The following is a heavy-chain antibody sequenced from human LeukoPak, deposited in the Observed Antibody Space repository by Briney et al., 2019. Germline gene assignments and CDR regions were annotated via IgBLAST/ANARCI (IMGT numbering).Heavy chain of an antibody. J-gene: IGHJ4*02. CDR2: ISYDGSNK. D-gene: IGHD6-13*01. V-gene: IGHV3-30-3*02. CDR3: TKDRRGPAAGTWYFDS. CDR1: GFTFSGYP. Sequence: GKSLRLSCAASGFTFSGYPIHWVRQAPGKGLEWVAVISYDGSNKYYADSVKGRFTISRDNSKNTVYLQLNSLRAGDTAIYYCTKDRRGPAAGTWYFDSWGQGTLVTVSS.